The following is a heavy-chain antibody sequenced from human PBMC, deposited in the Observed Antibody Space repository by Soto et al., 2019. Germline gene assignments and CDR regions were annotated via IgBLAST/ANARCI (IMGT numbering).Heavy chain of an antibody. CDR2: TYYRSKWYS. Sequence: SQNRSLTCAISGDSVSSTSTAWSWIRQSPSRGLEWLGRTYYRSKWYSDYAVSVKSRITINPDTSKNQFSLQLKSVTPEDTAVYYCARGSYYSGWVWGQGTLVTVSS. CDR3: ARGSYYSGWV. V-gene: IGHV6-1*01. J-gene: IGHJ4*02. CDR1: GDSVSSTSTA. D-gene: IGHD6-19*01.